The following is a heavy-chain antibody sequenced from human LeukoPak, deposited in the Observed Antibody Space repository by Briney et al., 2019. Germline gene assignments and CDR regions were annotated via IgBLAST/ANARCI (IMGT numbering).Heavy chain of an antibody. CDR1: GGSISSSDSY. D-gene: IGHD5-24*01. J-gene: IGHJ1*01. CDR2: IYYSGIT. CDR3: ARVPAYNFMGYFQH. V-gene: IGHV4-39*07. Sequence: PSQTLSLTCTVSGGSISSSDSYWGWIRQPPGKGLEWIGNIYYSGITYYNPSLKSRVTISVDTSKNQFSLKLRSVPAADTAVYYCARVPAYNFMGYFQHWGQGTLVTVSS.